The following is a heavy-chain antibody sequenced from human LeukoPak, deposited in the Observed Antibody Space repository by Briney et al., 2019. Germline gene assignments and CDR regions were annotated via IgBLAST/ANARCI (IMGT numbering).Heavy chain of an antibody. Sequence: GGSLRLSCATSGFNFHRYTIHWVRHAPGKGLEWVSLAGWAGGTTYYSDSVRGRFTISRDSGRNSVYLQMNSLTTDDTAFYFCAKELDTMFFVYWGQGALVTVSS. CDR2: AGWAGGTT. D-gene: IGHD3-10*02. V-gene: IGHV3-43*01. CDR3: AKELDTMFFVY. CDR1: GFNFHRYT. J-gene: IGHJ4*02.